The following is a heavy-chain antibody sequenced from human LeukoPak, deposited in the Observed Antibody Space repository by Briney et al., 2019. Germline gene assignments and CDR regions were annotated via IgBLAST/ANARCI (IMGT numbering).Heavy chain of an antibody. CDR3: ARGTNGYLQLPF. Sequence: SETLSLTCTVSGASITGYYWSWIRQPPGKGLEWGGYMYSSGSTNYNPSLKSRLTISIDMSRYQFSLQLSHVTDDDTAAYYCARGTNGYLQLPFWGQGTLVTVSS. CDR1: GASITGYY. J-gene: IGHJ4*02. CDR2: MYSSGST. V-gene: IGHV4-59*12. D-gene: IGHD2-2*01.